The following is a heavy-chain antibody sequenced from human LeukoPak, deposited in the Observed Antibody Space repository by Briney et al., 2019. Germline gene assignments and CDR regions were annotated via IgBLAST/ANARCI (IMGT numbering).Heavy chain of an antibody. J-gene: IGHJ4*02. CDR3: ARWSDSSGYTDY. CDR1: GYTFTSYG. CDR2: ISAYNGNT. V-gene: IGHV1-18*01. Sequence: ASVKVSCKASGYTFTSYGISWVRQAPGQGLEWMGWISAYNGNTNYAQKLQGRVTMTTDTSTSTAYMELWSLRSDDTAVDYGARWSDSSGYTDYWGQGTLVTVSS. D-gene: IGHD3-22*01.